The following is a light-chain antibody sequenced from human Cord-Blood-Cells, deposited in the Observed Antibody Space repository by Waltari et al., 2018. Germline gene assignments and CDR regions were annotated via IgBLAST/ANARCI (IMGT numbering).Light chain of an antibody. CDR1: SGHSRYA. J-gene: IGLJ3*02. CDR3: QTWGTGNWV. Sequence: QLVLTPSPSASASLGASVKLPCTLPSGHSRYAIAWHPQQPEQGPRYLMKLNSDGSHSTGDGIPDRFSGSSSGAERYLTISSLQSEDEADYYCQTWGTGNWVFGGGTKLTVL. CDR2: LNSDGSH. V-gene: IGLV4-69*01.